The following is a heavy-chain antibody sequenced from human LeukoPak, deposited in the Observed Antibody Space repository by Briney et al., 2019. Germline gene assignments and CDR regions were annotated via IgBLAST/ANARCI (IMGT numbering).Heavy chain of an antibody. CDR2: ISSSSSYI. Sequence: GGSLRLSCAASGFTFSTYNMNWVRQAPGKGLEWVSSISSSSSYIYYADSVKGRFTISRDNAKNSLYLQMNSLRAEDTAVYYCARDHDYGDYIDYWGQGTLVTVSS. D-gene: IGHD4-17*01. CDR3: ARDHDYGDYIDY. CDR1: GFTFSTYN. J-gene: IGHJ4*02. V-gene: IGHV3-21*01.